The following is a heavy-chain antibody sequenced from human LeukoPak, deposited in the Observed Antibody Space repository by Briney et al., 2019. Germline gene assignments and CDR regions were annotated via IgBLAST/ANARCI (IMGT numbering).Heavy chain of an antibody. CDR2: TYTSGST. D-gene: IGHD3-10*01. CDR1: GGSISSGSYY. V-gene: IGHV4-61*02. CDR3: ARGTTMVREVILDY. Sequence: PSETLSLTCTVSGGSISSGSYYWSWIRQPAGKGLEWIGRTYTSGSTNYNPSLKSRVTISVDTSKNQFSLKLSSVTAADTAVYYCARGTTMVREVILDYWGQGTLVTVSS. J-gene: IGHJ4*02.